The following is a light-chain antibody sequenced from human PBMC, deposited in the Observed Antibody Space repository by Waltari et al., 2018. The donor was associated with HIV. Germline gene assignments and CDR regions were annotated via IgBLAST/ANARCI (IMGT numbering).Light chain of an antibody. CDR3: QQYRSSSWT. V-gene: IGKV3-20*01. Sequence: EIVLTHSPGTLSLSPGERATLPCRASQSVSSSYLAWYQQKPGQAPRLLIYGASSRATGIPDRFSGSGSGTDFTLTISRLEPEDFAVYYCQQYRSSSWTFGQGTKVEIK. J-gene: IGKJ1*01. CDR2: GAS. CDR1: QSVSSSY.